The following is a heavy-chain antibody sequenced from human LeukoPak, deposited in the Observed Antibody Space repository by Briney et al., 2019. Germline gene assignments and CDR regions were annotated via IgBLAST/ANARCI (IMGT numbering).Heavy chain of an antibody. CDR2: ISGSGGST. CDR3: TKGTIWLPFDY. J-gene: IGHJ4*02. Sequence: GRSLRLSCAASGFTFSGNGMHWVRQAPGKGLEWVSAISGSGGSTYYADSVKGRFTISRDNSKNTLYLQMNSLRAEDTAVYYCTKGTIWLPFDYWGQGTLVTVSS. D-gene: IGHD5-18*01. V-gene: IGHV3-23*01. CDR1: GFTFSGNG.